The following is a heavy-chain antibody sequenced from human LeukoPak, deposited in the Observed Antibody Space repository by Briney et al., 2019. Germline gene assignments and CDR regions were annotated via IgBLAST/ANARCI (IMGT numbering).Heavy chain of an antibody. CDR2: ISKSGNNT. CDR1: GFAFSSYA. D-gene: IGHD4-17*01. V-gene: IGHV3-23*05. Sequence: GGSLRLSCAASGFAFSSYAMSWVRQAPGKGLEWVSGISKSGNNTYYADSVAGRLTISRDNSKNTLYLQMNSLRADDTAVYYCAAAVTTGRAEHYWGQGTLVTVSS. CDR3: AAAVTTGRAEHY. J-gene: IGHJ4*02.